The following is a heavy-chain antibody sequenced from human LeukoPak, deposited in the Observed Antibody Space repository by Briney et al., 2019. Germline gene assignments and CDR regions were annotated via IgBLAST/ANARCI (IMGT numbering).Heavy chain of an antibody. J-gene: IGHJ6*03. CDR3: AKTDSVSQYEFRYYYMDV. V-gene: IGHV4-4*07. CDR1: GGSISSYY. Sequence: PSETLSLTCTVSGGSISSYYWSWIRQPAGKGLEWIGRIYPSGNTNFNPSLQSRVTMSVDTSKNQFSLKLTSVTAADTAIYYCAKTDSVSQYEFRYYYMDVWGKGTTVTVSS. CDR2: IYPSGNT. D-gene: IGHD3-10*01.